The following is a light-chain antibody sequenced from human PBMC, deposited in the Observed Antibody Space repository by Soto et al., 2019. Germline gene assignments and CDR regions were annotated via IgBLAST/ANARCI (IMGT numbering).Light chain of an antibody. CDR3: ISYAGSNKPA. V-gene: IGLV2-8*01. CDR2: DVN. CDR1: SSDVGGYNY. J-gene: IGLJ2*01. Sequence: QSALTQPPSASGSPGQSVAISCSGTSSDVGGYNYVSWYQQQPGKAPKLMIYDVNKRPSGVPARFSGSKSGNTASLTVSGLQADDEADYYCISYAGSNKPAFGGGTKLTVL.